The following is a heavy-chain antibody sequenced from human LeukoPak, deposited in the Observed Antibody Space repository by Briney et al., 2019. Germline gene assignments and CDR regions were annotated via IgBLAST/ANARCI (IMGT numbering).Heavy chain of an antibody. CDR2: IYPGDSDT. Sequence: GESVEISCKDSGYSFPTYWIAWLRQRPGKGLEWMGIIYPGDSDTRYSPSLQGQVSISVDKSISTAYLQWSSLKASDTAIYYCANGVVDGAFDHWGQGTL. J-gene: IGHJ4*02. V-gene: IGHV5-51*03. D-gene: IGHD3-3*01. CDR3: ANGVVDGAFDH. CDR1: GYSFPTYW.